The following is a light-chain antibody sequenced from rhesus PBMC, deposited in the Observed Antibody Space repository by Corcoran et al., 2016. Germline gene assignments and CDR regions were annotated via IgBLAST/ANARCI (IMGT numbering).Light chain of an antibody. CDR3: LQYSSSPYS. Sequence: DIQMTQSPSSLSASVGDTVTITCRASQSISSWLDWYQQKPGKAPKLLIDKASSLQSGVPSRVSGSGSGTDFTLTISSLQPEDVATYYCLQYSSSPYSFGQGTKVEIK. CDR1: QSISSW. CDR2: KAS. J-gene: IGKJ2*01. V-gene: IGKV1-22*01.